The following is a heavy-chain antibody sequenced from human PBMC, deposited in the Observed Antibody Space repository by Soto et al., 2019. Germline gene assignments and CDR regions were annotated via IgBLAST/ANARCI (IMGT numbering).Heavy chain of an antibody. CDR2: ISAYNGNT. Sequence: ASVKVSCKASGYTFTSYGISWVRQAPGQGLEWMGWISAYNGNTNYAQKLQGRVTMTTDTSTSTAYMELRSLRSDDTAVYYCARDLDSSFYYYYYYGMDVWGQGTTVTVSS. J-gene: IGHJ6*02. V-gene: IGHV1-18*01. CDR3: ARDLDSSFYYYYYYGMDV. D-gene: IGHD3-22*01. CDR1: GYTFTSYG.